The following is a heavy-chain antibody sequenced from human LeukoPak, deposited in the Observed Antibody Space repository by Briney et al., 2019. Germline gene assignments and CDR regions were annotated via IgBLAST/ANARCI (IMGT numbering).Heavy chain of an antibody. Sequence: PGGSLRLSCAASGFTFSSYWMHWVRQAPGKGLVWVSRINSDGSSTSYADSVKGRFTISRDNSKNTLYLQMNSLRAEDTAVYYCAKAFTIFGVVRGTARDAFDIWGQGTMVTVSS. V-gene: IGHV3-74*01. CDR3: AKAFTIFGVVRGTARDAFDI. CDR1: GFTFSSYW. D-gene: IGHD3-3*01. CDR2: INSDGSST. J-gene: IGHJ3*02.